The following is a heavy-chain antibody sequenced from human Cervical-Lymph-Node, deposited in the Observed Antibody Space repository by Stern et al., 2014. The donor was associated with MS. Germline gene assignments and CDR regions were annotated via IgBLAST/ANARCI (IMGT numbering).Heavy chain of an antibody. J-gene: IGHJ6*02. CDR1: GFTFSTYA. CDR2: ISFDGNNQ. CDR3: ARTSLRKVRGVKYHNGLDV. Sequence: VQLVQSGGGVVKPGRSLTLSCAASGFTFSTYAMSWVRQAPVKGLEWVAIISFDGNNQYYAASVKGRFSISRDNANNTLFLQLNSVRREDTAIYYCARTSLRKVRGVKYHNGLDVWGQGSTVTVS. D-gene: IGHD3-10*01. V-gene: IGHV3-30*01.